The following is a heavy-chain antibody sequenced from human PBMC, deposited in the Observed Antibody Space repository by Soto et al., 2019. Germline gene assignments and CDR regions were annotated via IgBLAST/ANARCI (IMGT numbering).Heavy chain of an antibody. Sequence: EVQLVESGGGLVQPGGSLRLSCAASGFTVSSNYMSWVRQAPGKGLEWVSVIYSGGSTYYADSVKGRFTISRDNSKNTLYFQMNSLRAEDTAVYYCARGLYSGWHYFDYWGQGTLVIVSS. J-gene: IGHJ4*02. CDR3: ARGLYSGWHYFDY. CDR1: GFTVSSNY. V-gene: IGHV3-66*01. CDR2: IYSGGST. D-gene: IGHD5-12*01.